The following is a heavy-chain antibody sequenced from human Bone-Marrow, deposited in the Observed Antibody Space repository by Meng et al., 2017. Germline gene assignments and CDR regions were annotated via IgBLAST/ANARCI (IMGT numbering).Heavy chain of an antibody. CDR2: INHSGST. V-gene: IGHV4-34*01. J-gene: IGHJ4*02. Sequence: QLQSVRWVQGMLKCSENLSLHCGCAWGSFMDYNGSRIRQPPGKGLGWIGEINHSGSTNYNPSLESRATISVDTSQNNLSLKLSSVTAADSAVYYCARGPTTMAHDFDYWGQGTLVTVSS. CDR3: ARGPTTMAHDFDY. CDR1: WGSFMDYN. D-gene: IGHD4-11*01.